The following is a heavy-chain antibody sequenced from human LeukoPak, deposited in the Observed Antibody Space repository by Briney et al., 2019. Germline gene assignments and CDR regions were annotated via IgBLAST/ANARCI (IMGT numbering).Heavy chain of an antibody. J-gene: IGHJ5*02. Sequence: PSQTLSLTCTVSGCSISSGYYYWSWIRQPPGKGLEWIGYIYYSGSTYYNPSLKSRVTISVDTSKNQFSLKLSSVTAADTAVYYCARAGYYGSGSYGDFDPWGQGTLVTVSS. CDR3: ARAGYYGSGSYGDFDP. CDR2: IYYSGST. CDR1: GCSISSGYYY. V-gene: IGHV4-30-4*01. D-gene: IGHD3-10*01.